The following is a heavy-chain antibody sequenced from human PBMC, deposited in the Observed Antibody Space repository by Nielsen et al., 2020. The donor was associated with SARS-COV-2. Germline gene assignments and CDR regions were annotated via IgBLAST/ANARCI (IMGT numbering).Heavy chain of an antibody. J-gene: IGHJ6*02. CDR3: ARALRYYYYYYGMDV. Sequence: WVRQAPGQGLEWMGWMNPNSGNTGYAQKFQGRVTMTRNTSTSTAYMELSSLRSEDTAVYYCARALRYYYYYYGMDVWGQGTTVTVSS. D-gene: IGHD4-17*01. CDR2: MNPNSGNT. V-gene: IGHV1-8*01.